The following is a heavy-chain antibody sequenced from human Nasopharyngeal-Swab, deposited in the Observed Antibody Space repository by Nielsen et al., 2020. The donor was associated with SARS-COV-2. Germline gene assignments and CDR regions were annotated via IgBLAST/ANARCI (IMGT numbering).Heavy chain of an antibody. CDR1: GFIFSNSA. Sequence: GGSLRLSCAVSGFIFSNSAMCWVRQPPGKGLEWVSGISISGGTTYYADSVKGRFTISRDNSKNTVYLQMNSLRVEDTAVYYCAKEEVPNDYWGQGTLVTVSS. V-gene: IGHV3-23*01. J-gene: IGHJ4*02. CDR2: ISISGGTT. D-gene: IGHD4/OR15-4a*01. CDR3: AKEEVPNDY.